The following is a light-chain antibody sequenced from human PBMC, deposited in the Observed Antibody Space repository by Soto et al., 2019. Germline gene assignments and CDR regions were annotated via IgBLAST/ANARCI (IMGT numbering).Light chain of an antibody. CDR1: SSDVGGYNY. V-gene: IGLV2-11*01. Sequence: QSALTQPRSVSGSPGQSITISCTGSSSDVGGYNYVSWYQHHPGKVPKLIIYDFNKRPSGVPDRFSGSKSGNTASLTISGLQAEDEADYYCCSYPGTKTFVLFGGGTKVTVL. CDR3: CSYPGTKTFVL. J-gene: IGLJ2*01. CDR2: DFN.